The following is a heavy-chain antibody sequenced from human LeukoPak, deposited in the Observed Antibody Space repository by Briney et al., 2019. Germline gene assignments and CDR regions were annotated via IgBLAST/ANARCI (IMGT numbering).Heavy chain of an antibody. D-gene: IGHD2-8*01. V-gene: IGHV5-51*01. CDR2: IYPGDSRI. CDR1: GYIFPNYW. J-gene: IGHJ4*02. Sequence: GATLKISSEGSGYIFPNYWIGWVRQPPGKSLEWIGLIYPGDSRIRYSPSFQGQITISADTSISTAYLQWRSLGASDTAMYYCARYADGAYYFDYWGPGTLVTVSS. CDR3: ARYADGAYYFDY.